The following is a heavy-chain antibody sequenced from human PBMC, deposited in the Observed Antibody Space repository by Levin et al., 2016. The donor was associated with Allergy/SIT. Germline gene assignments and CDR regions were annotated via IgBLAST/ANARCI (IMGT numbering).Heavy chain of an antibody. V-gene: IGHV4-59*01. D-gene: IGHD1-7*01. CDR1: GDSISRYY. J-gene: IGHJ6*03. CDR2: IDYTGIT. Sequence: GSLRLSCTVSGDSISRYYWNWVRQSPGKRLEWIGYIDYTGITNYNPSLESRVTISRDTSQNQFSLKLTSVTAADTAVYYCARTPGTTGNYYMDVWGKGTTVTVSS. CDR3: ARTPGTTGNYYMDV.